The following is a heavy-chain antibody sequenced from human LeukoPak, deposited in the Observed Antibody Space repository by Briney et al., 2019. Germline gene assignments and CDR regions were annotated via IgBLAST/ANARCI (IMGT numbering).Heavy chain of an antibody. CDR3: ARDRGGFDY. CDR2: INHSGST. V-gene: IGHV4-34*01. CDR1: GGSFSVYY. D-gene: IGHD3-10*01. Sequence: PSETLSLTCAVYGGSFSVYYWSWVRQPPGKGLEWSGEINHSGSTNYNPSLKSRVNISVDMSKNQFSLKLSSVTAADTAVYYCARDRGGFDYWGQGTLVTVSS. J-gene: IGHJ4*02.